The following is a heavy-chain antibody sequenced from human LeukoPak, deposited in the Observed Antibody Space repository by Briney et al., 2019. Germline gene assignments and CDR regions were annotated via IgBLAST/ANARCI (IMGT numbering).Heavy chain of an antibody. D-gene: IGHD6-13*01. Sequence: PGGSLRLSCAASGFTFGSYSMNWVRQAPGKGLEWVSYISGSSTTIYYADSVRGRFTVSRDNAENSLHLQMNALRAEDTAVYYCAILQPLGSPPNDFWGQGTLVTVSS. CDR1: GFTFGSYS. CDR3: AILQPLGSPPNDF. CDR2: ISGSSTTI. V-gene: IGHV3-48*01. J-gene: IGHJ4*02.